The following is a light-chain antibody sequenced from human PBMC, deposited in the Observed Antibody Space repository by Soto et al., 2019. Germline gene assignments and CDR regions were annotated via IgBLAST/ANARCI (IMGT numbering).Light chain of an antibody. CDR1: QSVSSSY. Sequence: VLTQSPDTLSLSPGERATLSCRGSQSVSSSYLAWYQQKPRQLPRLLIYGASGRATGIRDGFRGSGSGTDFSLTISKLELDYFAVYYSQPHRTCGQGTKVDIK. CDR3: QPHRT. CDR2: GAS. V-gene: IGKV3-20*01. J-gene: IGKJ1*01.